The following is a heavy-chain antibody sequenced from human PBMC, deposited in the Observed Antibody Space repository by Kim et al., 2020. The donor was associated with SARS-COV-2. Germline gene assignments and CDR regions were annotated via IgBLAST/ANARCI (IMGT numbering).Heavy chain of an antibody. J-gene: IGHJ5*02. V-gene: IGHV4-39*01. CDR1: GGSISSSSYY. D-gene: IGHD6-25*01. CDR3: ASPGRRSPSGLRNWFDP. Sequence: SETLSLTCTVSGGSISSSSYYWGWIRQPPGKGLEWIGSIYYSGSTYYNPSLKSRVTISVDTSKNQFSLKLSSVTAADTAVYYCASPGRRSPSGLRNWFDPWGQGTLVTVSS. CDR2: IYYSGST.